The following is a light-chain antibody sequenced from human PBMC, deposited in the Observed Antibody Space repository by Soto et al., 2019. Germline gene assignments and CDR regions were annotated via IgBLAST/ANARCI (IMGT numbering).Light chain of an antibody. J-gene: IGLJ1*01. Sequence: QSALTQPASVSGSPGQSITISCTGTSGDVGSYNLVSWYQQHPGKVPKLMIYEVTKRPSGVSNRFSGSKSGNTASLTISGLQAEDEADYYCCSYAGSSTPYVFGTGNKLTVL. V-gene: IGLV2-23*02. CDR2: EVT. CDR1: SGDVGSYNL. CDR3: CSYAGSSTPYV.